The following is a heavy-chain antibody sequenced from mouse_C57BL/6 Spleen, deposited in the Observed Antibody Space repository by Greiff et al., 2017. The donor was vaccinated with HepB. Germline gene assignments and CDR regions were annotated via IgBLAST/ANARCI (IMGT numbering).Heavy chain of an antibody. CDR1: GYTFTSYW. Sequence: QVQLKQSGAELAKPGASVKLSCKASGYTFTSYWMHWVKQRPGQGLEWIGYINPSSGYTKYNQKFKDKATLTADKSSSTAYMQLSSLTYEDSAVYYCAAVVPPYAMDYWGQGTSVTVSS. CDR2: INPSSGYT. CDR3: AAVVPPYAMDY. J-gene: IGHJ4*01. V-gene: IGHV1-7*01. D-gene: IGHD1-1*01.